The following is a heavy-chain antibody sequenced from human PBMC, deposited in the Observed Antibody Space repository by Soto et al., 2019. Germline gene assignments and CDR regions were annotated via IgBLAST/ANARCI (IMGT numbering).Heavy chain of an antibody. D-gene: IGHD4-17*01. CDR2: ISYDGSNK. Sequence: GGSLRLSCAASGFTFSSYGMHWVRQAPGKGLEWVAVISYDGSNKYYADSVKGRFTISRDNSKNTLYLQMNSLRAEDTAVYYCAKCGWILAVTNCAFDIWGQGTMVTVSS. CDR1: GFTFSSYG. V-gene: IGHV3-30*18. J-gene: IGHJ3*02. CDR3: AKCGWILAVTNCAFDI.